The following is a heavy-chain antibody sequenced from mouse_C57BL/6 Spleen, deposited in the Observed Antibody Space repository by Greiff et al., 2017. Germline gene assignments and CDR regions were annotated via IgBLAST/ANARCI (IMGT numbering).Heavy chain of an antibody. V-gene: IGHV1-62-2*01. J-gene: IGHJ2*01. D-gene: IGHD4-1*02. Sequence: QVQLQPSGAELVKPGASVKLSCKASGYTFTAYTIHWVKQRPGQGLEWIGWFYPGSGSIKYNEKFKDKATLTAEKSSSTVYMELSRLTSDDSAVYYCARHATGTGYFDYWGQGTTLTVSS. CDR1: GYTFTAYT. CDR2: FYPGSGSI. CDR3: ARHATGTGYFDY.